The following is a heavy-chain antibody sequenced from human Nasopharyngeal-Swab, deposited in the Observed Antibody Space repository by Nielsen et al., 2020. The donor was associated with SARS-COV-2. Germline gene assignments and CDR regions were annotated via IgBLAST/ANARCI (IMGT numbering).Heavy chain of an antibody. V-gene: IGHV3-74*01. CDR3: VGSGSYYGGAFDI. D-gene: IGHD1-26*01. J-gene: IGHJ3*02. CDR1: GFTFSSYW. CDR2: INSDGSST. Sequence: GESLKISCAASGFTFSSYWMHWVRQAPGKGLVWVSRINSDGSSTSYADSVKGRFTISRDNAKNTLYLQMNSLRAEDTVVYYCVGSGSYYGGAFDIWGQGTMVTVSS.